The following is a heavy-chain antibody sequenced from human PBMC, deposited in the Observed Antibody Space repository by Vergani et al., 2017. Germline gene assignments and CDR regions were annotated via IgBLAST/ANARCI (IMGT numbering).Heavy chain of an antibody. Sequence: QVQLQESGPGLVKPSQTLSLTCTVSGGSISSGDYYWSWIRQPPGKGLEWIGYIYYSGSTYYNPSLQSQVTISVDTSKNQFSLKLSSVTAADTAVYYCARVVNYDILTGYLAFDYWGQGTLVTVSS. CDR1: GGSISSGDYY. D-gene: IGHD3-9*01. CDR3: ARVVNYDILTGYLAFDY. CDR2: IYYSGST. V-gene: IGHV4-30-4*01. J-gene: IGHJ4*02.